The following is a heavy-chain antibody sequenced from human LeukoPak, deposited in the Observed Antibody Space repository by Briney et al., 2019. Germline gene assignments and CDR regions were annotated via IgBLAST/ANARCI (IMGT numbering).Heavy chain of an antibody. D-gene: IGHD6-13*01. V-gene: IGHV3-48*02. CDR3: ARVVAAAGTPRGWFDY. J-gene: IGHJ4*02. CDR1: GFTFSSYS. CDR2: ISSSSSTI. Sequence: GGSLILSCAASGFTFSSYSMNWVRQAPGKGLEWVSYISSSSSTIYYADSVKGRFTISRDNAKNSLYLQMNSLRDEDTAVYYCARVVAAAGTPRGWFDYWGQGTLVTVSS.